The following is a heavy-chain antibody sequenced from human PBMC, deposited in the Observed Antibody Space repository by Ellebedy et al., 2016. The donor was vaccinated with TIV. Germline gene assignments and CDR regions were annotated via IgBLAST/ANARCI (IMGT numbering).Heavy chain of an antibody. D-gene: IGHD3-9*01. CDR2: IDVGVGDT. CDR3: ARSYDALTVYLNHMDV. CDR1: GYTFRSYG. V-gene: IGHV1-3*01. Sequence: ASVKVSCKACGYTFRSYGISWVRQAPGQSLEWMGWIDVGVGDTKYSQKFQGRVTITRDTAANTAYMELSSLRSEDTAVYYCARSYDALTVYLNHMDVWGKGTTVTVSS. J-gene: IGHJ6*03.